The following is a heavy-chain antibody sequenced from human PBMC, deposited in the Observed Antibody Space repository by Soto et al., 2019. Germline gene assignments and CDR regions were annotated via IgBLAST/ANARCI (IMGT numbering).Heavy chain of an antibody. D-gene: IGHD2-8*01. CDR3: ASLGYCTNGVCYFLGDY. V-gene: IGHV4-34*01. J-gene: IGHJ4*02. CDR1: GGSFSGYY. Sequence: QVQLQQWGAGLLKPSETLSLTCAVYGGSFSGYYWSWIRQPPGKGLEWIGEINHSGSTNYNPSLKIRVTISVDTSKNQFSLKLSSVTAADTAVYYCASLGYCTNGVCYFLGDYWGQGTLVTVSS. CDR2: INHSGST.